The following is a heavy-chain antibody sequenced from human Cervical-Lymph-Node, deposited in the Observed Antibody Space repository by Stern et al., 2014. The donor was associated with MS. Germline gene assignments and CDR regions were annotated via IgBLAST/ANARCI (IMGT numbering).Heavy chain of an antibody. D-gene: IGHD6-13*01. CDR3: ARGDGSSWFPY. Sequence: VQLVESGAEVRESGDSVKVYCKTSGYTFTHNYIHWVRQAPGQGLEWLGWINPNNGNTKNTQKFQGRVTMTRDTSISTLYMELNRLTSDDTAVYYCARGDGSSWFPYWGQGTLVTVSS. J-gene: IGHJ4*02. V-gene: IGHV1-2*02. CDR2: INPNNGNT. CDR1: GYTFTHNY.